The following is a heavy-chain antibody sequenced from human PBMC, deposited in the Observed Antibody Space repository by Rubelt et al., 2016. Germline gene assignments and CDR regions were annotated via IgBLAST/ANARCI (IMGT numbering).Heavy chain of an antibody. V-gene: IGHV1-69*06. CDR3: ASTQGLGAFWGKFGKIDY. J-gene: IGHJ4*02. Sequence: QVQLVQSGAEVKKPGASVKVSCKASGYTFTSYAISWVRQAPGQGLEWMGGIIPIFGTANYAQKFQGRVTITADKSTSTAYMELSSLRSEDTAVYYCASTQGLGAFWGKFGKIDYWGQGTLVTVSS. CDR2: IIPIFGTA. CDR1: GYTFTSYA. D-gene: IGHD3-16*01.